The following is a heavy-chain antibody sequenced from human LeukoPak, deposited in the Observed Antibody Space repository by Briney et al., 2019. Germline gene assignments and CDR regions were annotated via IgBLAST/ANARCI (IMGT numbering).Heavy chain of an antibody. CDR1: GFTFSSYA. Sequence: GGSLRLSCAASGFTFSSYAMSWVRQAPGKGLEWVSAISGSGGSAYYADSVKGRFTISRDNSKNTLYLQMNSLRAEDTAVYYCAKAHYYDSSGYSDYWGQGTLVTVSS. D-gene: IGHD3-22*01. V-gene: IGHV3-23*01. CDR2: ISGSGGSA. CDR3: AKAHYYDSSGYSDY. J-gene: IGHJ4*02.